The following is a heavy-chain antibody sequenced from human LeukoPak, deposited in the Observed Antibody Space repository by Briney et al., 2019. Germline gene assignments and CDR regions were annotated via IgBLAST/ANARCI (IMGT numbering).Heavy chain of an antibody. CDR3: VRYGRRANDQPFDV. D-gene: IGHD1-1*01. CDR2: TDEDGSET. Sequence: GGSLRLSCEVSGFTFSNYWMMWVRQAPGKGLEWVASTDEDGSETNYLDSVTGRFTVSRDHAKNLLFLQMNSLRAEDTAVYYCVRYGRRANDQPFDVWGQGTMVTVSS. V-gene: IGHV3-7*01. CDR1: GFTFSNYW. J-gene: IGHJ3*01.